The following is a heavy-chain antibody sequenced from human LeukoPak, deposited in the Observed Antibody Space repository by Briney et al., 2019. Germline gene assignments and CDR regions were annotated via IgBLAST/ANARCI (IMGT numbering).Heavy chain of an antibody. J-gene: IGHJ4*02. D-gene: IGHD6-19*01. V-gene: IGHV3-23*01. CDR1: GFTFSTFA. CDR3: AKDIGEAVAGYYFDY. Sequence: PGGSLRLSCAASGFTFSTFAMTWVRQAPGKGLEWVSVISGNGGGTYYADSVKGRFTISRDNAKNSLYLQMNSLRAEDTALYYCAKDIGEAVAGYYFDYWGQGTLVTVSS. CDR2: ISGNGGGT.